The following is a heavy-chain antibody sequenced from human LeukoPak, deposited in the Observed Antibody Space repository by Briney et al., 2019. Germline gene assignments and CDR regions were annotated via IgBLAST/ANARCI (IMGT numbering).Heavy chain of an antibody. CDR2: INPDSGGT. CDR1: GYTFTGHY. V-gene: IGHV1-2*02. D-gene: IGHD3-9*01. J-gene: IGHJ4*02. Sequence: ASVKVSCRTSGYTFTGHYMHWVRQAPGQGLEWVGWINPDSGGTDSAQKFQGRVTITADESTSTAYMELSSLRSEDTAVYYCASTYDTGHFDYWGQGTLVTVSS. CDR3: ASTYDTGHFDY.